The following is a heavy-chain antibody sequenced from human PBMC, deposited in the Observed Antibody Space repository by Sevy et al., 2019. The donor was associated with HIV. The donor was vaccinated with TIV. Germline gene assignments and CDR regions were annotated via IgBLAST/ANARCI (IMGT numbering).Heavy chain of an antibody. CDR2: ISYDGSNK. D-gene: IGHD5-12*01. CDR1: GFTFINHA. J-gene: IGHJ6*02. CDR3: ARDLNSGYANYYYYGMDV. Sequence: GGSLRLSCAASGFTFINHAMHWVRQAPGKGLEWVTVISYDGSNKYYADSVKGRFTISRDTSKSTVYLQMDSLRAEDTAVYYCARDLNSGYANYYYYGMDVCGQGTTVTVSS. V-gene: IGHV3-30*04.